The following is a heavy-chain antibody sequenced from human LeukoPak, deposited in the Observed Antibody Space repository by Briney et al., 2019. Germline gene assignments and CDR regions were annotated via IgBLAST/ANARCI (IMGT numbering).Heavy chain of an antibody. CDR1: GYTFTSYG. D-gene: IGHD2-2*01. Sequence: ASVKVSCKASGYTFTSYGISWVRQAPGQGLEWMGWISAYKGNTNYAQKLQGRVTMTTDTSTSTAYMELRSLRSDDTAVYYCARELKGCSSTSCYVYYYGMDVWGQGTTVTVSS. CDR3: ARELKGCSSTSCYVYYYGMDV. V-gene: IGHV1-18*01. J-gene: IGHJ6*02. CDR2: ISAYKGNT.